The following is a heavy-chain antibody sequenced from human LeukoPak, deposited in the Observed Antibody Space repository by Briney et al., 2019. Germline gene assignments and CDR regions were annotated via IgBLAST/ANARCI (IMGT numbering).Heavy chain of an antibody. V-gene: IGHV3-33*01. CDR3: ARVNDFWSGYYAY. CDR2: IWYDGSNK. CDR1: GFTFSSYG. D-gene: IGHD3-3*01. Sequence: GGSLRLSCAASGFTFSSYGMHWVRQAPGKGLEWVAVIWYDGSNKYYADSVKGRFTISRDNSENTLYLQMNSLRAEDTAVYYCARVNDFWSGYYAYWGQGTLVTVSS. J-gene: IGHJ4*02.